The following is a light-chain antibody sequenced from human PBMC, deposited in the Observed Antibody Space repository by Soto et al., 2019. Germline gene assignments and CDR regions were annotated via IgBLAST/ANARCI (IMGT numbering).Light chain of an antibody. V-gene: IGLV2-14*01. CDR2: EVS. CDR1: SSDVGGYNY. CDR3: SSYTSTSIRV. Sequence: QSVLAQPAFVSGSPGQSITISCTGTSSDVGGYNYVSWYQHPPGKAPKLMISEVSNRPSGVSNRFSGSKSGNTASLTISGLQAEDEADYYCSSYTSTSIRVFGPGTKVAVL. J-gene: IGLJ1*01.